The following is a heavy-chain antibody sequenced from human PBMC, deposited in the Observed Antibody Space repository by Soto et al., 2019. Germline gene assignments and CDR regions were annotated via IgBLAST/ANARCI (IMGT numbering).Heavy chain of an antibody. D-gene: IGHD3-3*01. CDR2: IYPGDSDT. CDR3: ASTIFGVANYYYYGMDV. J-gene: IGHJ6*02. V-gene: IGHV5-51*01. CDR1: GYSFTSYW. Sequence: GESLKISCKGSGYSFTSYWIGWVRQMPGKGLEWMGIIYPGDSDTRYSPSFQGQVTISAGKSISTAYLQWSSLKASDTAMYYCASTIFGVANYYYYGMDVWGQGTTVTVSS.